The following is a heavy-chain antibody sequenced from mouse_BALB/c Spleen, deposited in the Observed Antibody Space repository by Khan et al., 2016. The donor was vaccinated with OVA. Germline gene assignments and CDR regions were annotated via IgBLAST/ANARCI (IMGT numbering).Heavy chain of an antibody. Sequence: EVELVESGGGLVKPGGSLRLSCEASGFTFSSYSMSWVRQTPEKRLEWVATITSGGSYTYYPDSVQGRFTIYRDNAKNTLYLQMSSRKAEDTAIYYCTRDRNYYGSSFYCDYWGQGTTLTVSS. V-gene: IGHV5-6-4*01. CDR2: ITSGGSYT. CDR1: GFTFSSYS. J-gene: IGHJ2*01. CDR3: TRDRNYYGSSFYCDY. D-gene: IGHD1-1*01.